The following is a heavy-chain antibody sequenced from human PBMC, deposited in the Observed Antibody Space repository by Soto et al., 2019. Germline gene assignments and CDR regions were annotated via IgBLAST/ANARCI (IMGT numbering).Heavy chain of an antibody. CDR2: IYHSGST. J-gene: IGHJ6*02. Sequence: QVQLQESGPGLVKPSGTLSLTCAVSGGSIRSSNWWRWVRQPPGKGLEWIGEIYHSGSTNYNPSLKSRVTIAVDKSKNQFSLKLSSVTAADTAVYYCARRLTTVTTLYYYYGMDVWGQGTTVTVSS. CDR3: ARRLTTVTTLYYYYGMDV. V-gene: IGHV4-4*02. CDR1: GGSIRSSNW. D-gene: IGHD4-17*01.